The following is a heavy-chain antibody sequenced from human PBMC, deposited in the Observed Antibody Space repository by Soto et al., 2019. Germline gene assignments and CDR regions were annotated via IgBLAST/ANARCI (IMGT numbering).Heavy chain of an antibody. CDR3: ARVPPGGYSGYDSAFDI. CDR1: GFTFSSYA. CDR2: ITGSGDST. D-gene: IGHD5-12*01. V-gene: IGHV3-23*01. J-gene: IGHJ3*02. Sequence: PGGSLRLSCAASGFTFSSYAMNWVRQAPGKGLEWVSVITGSGDSTYYADSVKGRFTISRDNSKNSLYLQMNSLRAEDTALYYCARVPPGGYSGYDSAFDIWGQGTMVTVSS.